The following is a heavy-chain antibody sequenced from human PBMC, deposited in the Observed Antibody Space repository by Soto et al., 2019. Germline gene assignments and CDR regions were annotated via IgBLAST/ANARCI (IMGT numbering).Heavy chain of an antibody. CDR1: GFTFSSYA. J-gene: IGHJ6*02. CDR2: ISGSGGST. D-gene: IGHD3-10*01. Sequence: EVQLLESGGGLVQPGGSLRLSCAASGFTFSSYAMSWVRQAPGKGLEWVSAISGSGGSTYYADSVKGRFTISSDNSKNTLYLQMNSLRAEDTAVYYCATGRGLYYYYGMDVWGQGTTVTVS. CDR3: ATGRGLYYYYGMDV. V-gene: IGHV3-23*01.